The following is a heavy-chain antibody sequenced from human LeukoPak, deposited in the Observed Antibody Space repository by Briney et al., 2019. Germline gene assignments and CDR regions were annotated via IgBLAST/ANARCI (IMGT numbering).Heavy chain of an antibody. Sequence: GGSLRLSREASGFTFSSYAMHWVRQAPGKGLEWVAVISYDGSNKYYADSVKGRFTISRDNPKNTLYLQMNSLRAEDTAVYYCARGRPISITMIVVVISDAFDIWGQGTMVTVSS. CDR3: ARGRPISITMIVVVISDAFDI. CDR2: ISYDGSNK. J-gene: IGHJ3*02. D-gene: IGHD3-22*01. V-gene: IGHV3-30-3*01. CDR1: GFTFSSYA.